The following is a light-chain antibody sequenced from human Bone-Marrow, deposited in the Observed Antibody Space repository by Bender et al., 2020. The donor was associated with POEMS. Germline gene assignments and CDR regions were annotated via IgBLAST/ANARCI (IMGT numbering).Light chain of an antibody. V-gene: IGLV2-14*03. Sequence: QSALTQPASVSGSPGQSITISCTGTNSDIGGYNYVSWYQQHAGKVPQLMIYDVTNRPSGVSNRFSGSKSGNTASLTVSGLQAEDEADYYCSSYAGSNIVYVFGTGTKVSVL. CDR1: NSDIGGYNY. CDR3: SSYAGSNIVYV. CDR2: DVT. J-gene: IGLJ1*01.